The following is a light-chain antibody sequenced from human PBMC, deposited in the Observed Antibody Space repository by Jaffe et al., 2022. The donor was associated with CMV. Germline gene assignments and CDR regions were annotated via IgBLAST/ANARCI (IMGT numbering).Light chain of an antibody. V-gene: IGLV1-47*01. J-gene: IGLJ3*02. Sequence: QSVLPQPPSASGTPGQRVTISCSGSGSNIGRHFVYWYQQLPGTAPKLLIHRNDQRPSGVPDRVSGSKSGTSASLAISGLRSEDEADYYCASWDDSLSSWVFGGGTRVTVL. CDR3: ASWDDSLSSWV. CDR2: RND. CDR1: GSNIGRHF.